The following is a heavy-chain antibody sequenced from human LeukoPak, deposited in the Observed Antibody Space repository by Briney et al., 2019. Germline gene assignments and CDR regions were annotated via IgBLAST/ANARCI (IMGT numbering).Heavy chain of an antibody. CDR3: ARDSSGYHDAFDI. Sequence: SSETLSLTCTVSGGSISSGGYYWSWIRQHPGKGLEWIGYIYYSGSTYYNPSLKSRVTISVDTSKNQFSLKLSSVTAADTAVYYCARDSSGYHDAFDIWGQGTMVTVSS. CDR2: IYYSGST. V-gene: IGHV4-31*03. D-gene: IGHD3-22*01. J-gene: IGHJ3*02. CDR1: GGSISSGGYY.